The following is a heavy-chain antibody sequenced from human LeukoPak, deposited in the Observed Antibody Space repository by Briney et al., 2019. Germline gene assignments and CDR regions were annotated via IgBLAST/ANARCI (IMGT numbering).Heavy chain of an antibody. CDR1: GGSISSYY. CDR3: ARDANYGSGSYDL. J-gene: IGHJ5*02. Sequence: NPSETLSLTCTVSGGSISSYYRSWIRQPPGKGLEWIGYIYYSGSTNYNPSLKSRVTISVDTSKNQFSLKLSSVTAADTAVYYCARDANYGSGSYDLWGQGTLVTVSS. D-gene: IGHD3-10*01. V-gene: IGHV4-59*01. CDR2: IYYSGST.